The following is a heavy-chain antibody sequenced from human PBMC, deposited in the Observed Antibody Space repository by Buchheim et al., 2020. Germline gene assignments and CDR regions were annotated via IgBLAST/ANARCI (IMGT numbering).Heavy chain of an antibody. CDR3: ARDLRDYGDYVTLKLYYYGMDV. J-gene: IGHJ6*02. Sequence: EVQLVESGGGLVQPGGSLRLSCAASGFTFSSYWMSWVRQAPGKGLEWVANIKQDGSEKYYVDSVKGRFTISRDNAKNSLYLQMNSLRAEDTAVYYCARDLRDYGDYVTLKLYYYGMDVWGQGTT. V-gene: IGHV3-7*01. CDR2: IKQDGSEK. D-gene: IGHD4-17*01. CDR1: GFTFSSYW.